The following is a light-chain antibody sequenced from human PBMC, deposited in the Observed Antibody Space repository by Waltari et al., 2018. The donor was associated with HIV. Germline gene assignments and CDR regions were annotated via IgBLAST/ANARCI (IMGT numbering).Light chain of an antibody. V-gene: IGLV4-60*03. CDR3: ETWDSDIRV. CDR1: SGHSSYI. Sequence: QPVLTQSSSASASLESSVKLTCTLSSGHSSYIIAWHQQQPGKAPRYLMKVEGSGSFNKGSGVPDRVSGYSSGADRYLTISNLQSEDEADYYCETWDSDIRVFGGGTKLTVL. J-gene: IGLJ2*01. CDR2: VEGSGSF.